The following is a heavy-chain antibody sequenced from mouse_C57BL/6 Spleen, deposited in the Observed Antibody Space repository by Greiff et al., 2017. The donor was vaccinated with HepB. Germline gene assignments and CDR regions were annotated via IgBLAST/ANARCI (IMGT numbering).Heavy chain of an antibody. J-gene: IGHJ1*03. CDR2: ISYDGSN. CDR1: GYSITSGYY. Sequence: EVKLVESGPGLVKPSQSLSLTCSVTGYSITSGYYWNWIRQFPGNKLEWMGYISYDGSNNYNPSLKNRISITRDTSKNQFFLKLNSVTTEDTATYYCARIRSSYDWYFDVWGTGTTVTVSS. CDR3: ARIRSSYDWYFDV. V-gene: IGHV3-6*01. D-gene: IGHD1-1*01.